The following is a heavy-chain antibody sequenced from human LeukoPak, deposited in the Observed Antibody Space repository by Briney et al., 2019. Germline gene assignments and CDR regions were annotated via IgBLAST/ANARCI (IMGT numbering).Heavy chain of an antibody. V-gene: IGHV3-7*01. D-gene: IGHD3-22*01. J-gene: IGHJ3*02. CDR1: GFTFSSYW. Sequence: PGGSLRLSCAASGFTFSSYWMSWVRQAPGKGLEGVANIKQDGSEKYYVDSVKGRFTISRDNAKNSLYLQMNSLRAEDTAVYYCARDRAYDSRFDAFDIWGQGTMVTVSS. CDR3: ARDRAYDSRFDAFDI. CDR2: IKQDGSEK.